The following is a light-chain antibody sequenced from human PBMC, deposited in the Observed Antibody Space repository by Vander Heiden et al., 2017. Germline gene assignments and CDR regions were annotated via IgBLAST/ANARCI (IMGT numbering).Light chain of an antibody. J-gene: IGKJ1*01. CDR1: QSVSSN. V-gene: IGKV3-15*01. Sequence: EIVMTQSPATLSVPPGERATLSCRASQSVSSNLAWYQQKPGQAPRLLIYGASTRATGIPARFSGSGSGTEFTLTISSLQSEDFAVYSCQQYNNWPPWTFGQGTKVELK. CDR3: QQYNNWPPWT. CDR2: GAS.